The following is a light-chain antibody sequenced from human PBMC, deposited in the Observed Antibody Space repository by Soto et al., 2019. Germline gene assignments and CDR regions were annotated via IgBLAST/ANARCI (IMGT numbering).Light chain of an antibody. J-gene: IGKJ1*01. CDR3: LQHNSYPWT. V-gene: IGKV1-17*01. CDR1: QSISSY. Sequence: DIQMTQAPSSLSASVGDRVTITCRASQSISSYLNWYQQKPGKAPKLLIYAASSLQSGVPSRFSGSGSGTEFTLTISSLQPEDFATYYCLQHNSYPWTFGPGTKVDIK. CDR2: AAS.